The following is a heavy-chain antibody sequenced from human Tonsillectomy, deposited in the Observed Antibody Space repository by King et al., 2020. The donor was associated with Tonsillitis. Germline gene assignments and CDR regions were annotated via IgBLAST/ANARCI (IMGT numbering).Heavy chain of an antibody. CDR2: IWYDGSNK. CDR3: ARGPIYYYESSGYLGAFDI. J-gene: IGHJ3*02. Sequence: VQLVESGGGVVQPGRSLRLSCAASGFTFSSYSMHWVRQAPGKGLEWVAVIWYDGSNKYYADSVKGRFTISRDNSKNTLYLQMNSLRAEDTAVYYCARGPIYYYESSGYLGAFDIWGQGTMVTVSS. V-gene: IGHV3-33*01. CDR1: GFTFSSYS. D-gene: IGHD3-22*01.